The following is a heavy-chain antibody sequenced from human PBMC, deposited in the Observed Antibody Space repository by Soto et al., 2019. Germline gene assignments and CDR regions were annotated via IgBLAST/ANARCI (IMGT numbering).Heavy chain of an antibody. V-gene: IGHV4-59*01. D-gene: IGHD2-15*01. CDR3: ARDQLNIGDYYYMDV. CDR2: IYYSGST. Sequence: SETLSLTCTVSGGSISSYYWSWIRQPPGKGLEWIGYIYYSGSTNYNPSLKSRVTISVDTSKNQFSLKLSSVTAADTAVYYCARDQLNIGDYYYMDVWGKGTTVTVSS. CDR1: GGSISSYY. J-gene: IGHJ6*03.